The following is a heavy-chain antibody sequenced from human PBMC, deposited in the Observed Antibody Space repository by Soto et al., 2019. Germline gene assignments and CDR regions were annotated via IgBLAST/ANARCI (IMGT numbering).Heavy chain of an antibody. J-gene: IGHJ6*02. D-gene: IGHD5-18*01. CDR3: ARTANYYYAMDV. Sequence: ASVKVSCKASGYTFTSYDINWVRQATGQGLEWMGWMNPNSGNTGYAQKFQGRVTMTRNTSTSTVYMELSSLRSEDTAVYYCARTANYYYAMDVWGQGTTVTVSS. CDR1: GYTFTSYD. V-gene: IGHV1-8*01. CDR2: MNPNSGNT.